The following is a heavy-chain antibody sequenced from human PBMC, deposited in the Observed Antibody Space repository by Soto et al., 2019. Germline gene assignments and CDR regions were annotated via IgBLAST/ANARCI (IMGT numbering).Heavy chain of an antibody. Sequence: GASVKVSCKASGYTFTSYAMHWVRQAPGQRLEWMGWINAGNGNTKYSQKFQGRVTITRDTSASTAYMELSSLRSEDTAVYYCALLRFTVTMIFAFDIWGQGTMVTVSS. V-gene: IGHV1-3*01. J-gene: IGHJ3*02. CDR2: INAGNGNT. CDR3: ALLRFTVTMIFAFDI. D-gene: IGHD4-17*01. CDR1: GYTFTSYA.